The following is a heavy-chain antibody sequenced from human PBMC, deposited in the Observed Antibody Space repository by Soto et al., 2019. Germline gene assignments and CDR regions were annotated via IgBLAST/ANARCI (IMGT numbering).Heavy chain of an antibody. Sequence: ASVKVSCKASGYTFTSYGISWVRQAPGQGLEWMAWINPYNGNTKYAEKFLGRVTVTTDTSTATAYMEVRSLTSDDTAVFYCARVGVGLAAPRVWPYWGQGTPVTISS. CDR3: ARVGVGLAAPRVWPY. V-gene: IGHV1-18*01. CDR2: INPYNGNT. D-gene: IGHD6-13*01. CDR1: GYTFTSYG. J-gene: IGHJ4*02.